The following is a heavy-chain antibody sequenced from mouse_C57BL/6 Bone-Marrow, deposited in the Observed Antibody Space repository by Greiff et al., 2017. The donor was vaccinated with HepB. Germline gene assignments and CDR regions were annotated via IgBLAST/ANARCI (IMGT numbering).Heavy chain of an antibody. CDR3: ALCRAMDY. V-gene: IGHV5-17*01. CDR1: GFTFSDYG. J-gene: IGHJ4*01. Sequence: EVKVEESGGGLVKPGGSLKLSCAASGFTFSDYGMHWVRQAPEKGLEWVAYISSGSSTIYYADTVKGRFTISRDNAKNTLFLQMTSLRSEDTAMYYCALCRAMDYWGQGTSVTVSS. CDR2: ISSGSSTI. D-gene: IGHD1-1*01.